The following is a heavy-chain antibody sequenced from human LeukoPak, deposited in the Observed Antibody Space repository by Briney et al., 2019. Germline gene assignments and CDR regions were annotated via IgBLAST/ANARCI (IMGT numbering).Heavy chain of an antibody. CDR2: IKSKTDGGTT. CDR3: TTATVTTKFDY. V-gene: IGHV3-15*01. D-gene: IGHD4-17*01. CDR1: GFTFSNAW. Sequence: GGSLRLSCAASGFTFSNAWMSWVRQAPGKRLEWVGRIKSKTDGGTTDYAAPVKGRFTISRDDSKNTLYLQMNSLKTENTAVYYCTTATVTTKFDYWGQGTLVTVSS. J-gene: IGHJ4*02.